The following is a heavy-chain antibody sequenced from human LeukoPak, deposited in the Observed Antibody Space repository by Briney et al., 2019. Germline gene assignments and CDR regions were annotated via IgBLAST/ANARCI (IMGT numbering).Heavy chain of an antibody. J-gene: IGHJ6*03. Sequence: SETLSLTCTVSGGSISSSSYYWGWIRQPPGKGLEWIGSIYYSGSTYYNPSLKSRVTISVDTSKNQFSLKLSSVTAAGTAVYYCARAGGSGSYSTYYYYYMDVWGKGTTVTVSS. V-gene: IGHV4-39*07. CDR2: IYYSGST. D-gene: IGHD3-10*01. CDR3: ARAGGSGSYSTYYYYYMDV. CDR1: GGSISSSSYY.